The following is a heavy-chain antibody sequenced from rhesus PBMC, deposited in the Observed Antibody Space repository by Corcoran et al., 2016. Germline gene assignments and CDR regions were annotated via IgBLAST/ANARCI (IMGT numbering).Heavy chain of an antibody. CDR2: IYGSSTST. CDR3: ARGSRYFDY. D-gene: IGHD2-39*01. J-gene: IGHJ4*01. V-gene: IGHV4S10*01. Sequence: QVQLQESGPGVVKPSETLSLTCAVSGGSISDSYRWSWIRQPPGKGLEWIGSIYGSSTSTNYNPSLKRRVTISKDTSKNQFSLKLSSVTAADTAVYYCARGSRYFDYWGQGVLVTVSS. CDR1: GGSISDSYR.